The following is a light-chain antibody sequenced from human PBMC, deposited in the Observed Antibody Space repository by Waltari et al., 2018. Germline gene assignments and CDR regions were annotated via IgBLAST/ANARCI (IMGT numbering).Light chain of an antibody. J-gene: IGLJ2*01. Sequence: SYELTQPPSVSVSPGQTARITCSGDALPKQYVYWYQQKSGQAPILVMYKDRERPSGIPERFSGSSSGTTVTLTISGVQAEDEADYYYQSGDNSGTNRVLFGRGTKLTVL. CDR2: KDR. CDR3: QSGDNSGTNRVL. V-gene: IGLV3-25*03. CDR1: ALPKQY.